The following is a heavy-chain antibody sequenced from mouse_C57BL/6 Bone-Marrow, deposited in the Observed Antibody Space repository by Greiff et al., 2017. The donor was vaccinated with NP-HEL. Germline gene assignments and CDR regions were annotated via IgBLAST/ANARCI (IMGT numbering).Heavy chain of an antibody. Sequence: QVQLQQSGAELARPGASVKMSCKASGYTFTSYTMHWVKQRPGQGLEWIGYINPSSGYTKSNQKFKDKATLTADKSSSTAYMQLSSLTSEDSAVYYCARGTMVTTGYYYAMDYWGQGTSVTVSS. V-gene: IGHV1-4*01. CDR1: GYTFTSYT. CDR3: ARGTMVTTGYYYAMDY. J-gene: IGHJ4*01. D-gene: IGHD2-2*01. CDR2: INPSSGYT.